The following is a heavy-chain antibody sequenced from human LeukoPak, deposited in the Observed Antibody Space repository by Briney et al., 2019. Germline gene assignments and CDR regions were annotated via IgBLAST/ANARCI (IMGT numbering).Heavy chain of an antibody. CDR3: ERGGAARGIYSYYMDV. CDR1: GYTFTGYY. J-gene: IGHJ6*03. Sequence: ASVKVSCKASGYTFTGYYMHWVRQAPGQGLEWMGWINPNSGNTGYAQKFQGRVTITRNTSISTAYMELSSLRSEDTAVYYCERGGAARGIYSYYMDVWGKGTTVPVSS. V-gene: IGHV1-8*03. CDR2: INPNSGNT. D-gene: IGHD6-6*01.